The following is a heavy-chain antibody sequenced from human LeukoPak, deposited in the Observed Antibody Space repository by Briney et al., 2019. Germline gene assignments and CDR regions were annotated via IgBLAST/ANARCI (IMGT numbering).Heavy chain of an antibody. CDR3: ARIYGSGSYYNPFQH. CDR2: ISSSSSYI. J-gene: IGHJ1*01. V-gene: IGHV3-21*01. CDR1: GFTFSNYS. D-gene: IGHD3-10*01. Sequence: PGGSLRLSCAASGFTFSNYSMNWVRQAPGKGLEWVSSISSSSSYIYYADSVKGRFTISRDNAKNSLSLQMNSLRAEDTAVYYCARIYGSGSYYNPFQHWGQGALVYVSS.